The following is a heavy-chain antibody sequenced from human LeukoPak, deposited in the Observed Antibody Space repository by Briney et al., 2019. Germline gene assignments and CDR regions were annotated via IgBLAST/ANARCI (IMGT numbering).Heavy chain of an antibody. J-gene: IGHJ4*02. CDR1: GFTFSSYA. D-gene: IGHD6-6*01. CDR2: ISGSGDNT. V-gene: IGHV3-23*01. Sequence: GGSQRLSCAASGFTFSSYAMSWVRQVPGKGLEWVSVISGSGDNTYYADSVKGRFTISRDNSKNMLYLQMNSLRAEDTAVYYCAKWKYSNSGIDDYWGQGTLVTVSS. CDR3: AKWKYSNSGIDDY.